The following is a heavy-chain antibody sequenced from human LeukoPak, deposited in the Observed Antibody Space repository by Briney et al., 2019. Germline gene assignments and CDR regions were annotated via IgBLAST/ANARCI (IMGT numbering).Heavy chain of an antibody. CDR3: AKSEFYCGGDCYSNFDY. CDR2: ISSKGELT. D-gene: IGHD2-21*01. J-gene: IGHJ4*02. Sequence: GGSLRLSCAASGFTFSIYAMSWVRQAPGKGLEWVSSISSKGELTYYTDSGRGRFTISRDNSRSTLYLQMNSLRAEDTAVYYCAKSEFYCGGDCYSNFDYWGQGTLVTVSS. CDR1: GFTFSIYA. V-gene: IGHV3-23*01.